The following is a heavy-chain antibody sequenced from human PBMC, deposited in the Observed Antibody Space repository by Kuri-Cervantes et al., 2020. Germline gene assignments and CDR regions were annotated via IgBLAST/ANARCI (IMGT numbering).Heavy chain of an antibody. CDR2: INHSGST. Sequence: CAVYGRSFSGYYWCWNHQPQGKGVEWIWEINHSGSTNYNPSLKSRVTISVDTSKNQFSLKLSPVTAADTAVYYCARGGWLVWFDPWGQGTLVTVSS. CDR1: GRSFSGYY. V-gene: IGHV4-34*01. D-gene: IGHD3-10*01. CDR3: ARGGWLVWFDP. J-gene: IGHJ5*02.